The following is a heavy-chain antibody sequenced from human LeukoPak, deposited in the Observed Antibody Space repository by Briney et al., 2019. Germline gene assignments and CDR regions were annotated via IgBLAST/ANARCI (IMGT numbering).Heavy chain of an antibody. J-gene: IGHJ4*02. CDR3: TSVTYYYDSSGYYPHDY. V-gene: IGHV3-30-3*01. CDR1: GFTFSSYA. CDR2: ISYDGSNK. Sequence: GGSLRLSCAASGFTFSSYAMHWVRQAPGKGLEWVAVISYDGSNKYYADSVKGRFTISRDNSKNTLYLQMNSLRAEDTAVYYCTSVTYYYDSSGYYPHDYWGQGTLVTVSS. D-gene: IGHD3-22*01.